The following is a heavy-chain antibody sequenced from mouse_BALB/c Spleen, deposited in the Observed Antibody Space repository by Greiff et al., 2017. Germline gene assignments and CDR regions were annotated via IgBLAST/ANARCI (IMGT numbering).Heavy chain of an antibody. V-gene: IGHV5-4*02. J-gene: IGHJ2*01. D-gene: IGHD1-1*01. CDR1: GFTFSDYY. CDR2: ISDGGSYT. Sequence: EVQVVESGGGLVKPGGSLKLSCAASGFTFSDYYMYWVRQTPEKRLEWVATISDGGSYTYYPDSVKGRFTISRDNAKNNLYLQMSSLKSEDTAMYYWARGWATVVATPFDDWGQGTTLTVSS. CDR3: ARGWATVVATPFDD.